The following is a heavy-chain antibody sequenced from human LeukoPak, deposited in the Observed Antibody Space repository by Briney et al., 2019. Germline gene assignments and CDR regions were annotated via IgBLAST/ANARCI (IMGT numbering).Heavy chain of an antibody. CDR2: IYHSGST. D-gene: IGHD6-19*01. V-gene: IGHV4-30-2*01. CDR3: ARHVPPGYSSGWYSWFDP. J-gene: IGHJ5*02. Sequence: SETLSLTCTVSGGSISSGGYYWSWIRQPPGKGLEWIGYIYHSGSTYYNPSLKSRVTISVDTSKNQFSLKLSSVTAADTAVYYCARHVPPGYSSGWYSWFDPWGQGTLVTVSS. CDR1: GGSISSGGYY.